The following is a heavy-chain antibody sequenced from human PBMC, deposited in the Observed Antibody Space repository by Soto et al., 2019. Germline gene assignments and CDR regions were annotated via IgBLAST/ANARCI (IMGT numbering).Heavy chain of an antibody. J-gene: IGHJ6*02. Sequence: QVQLVESGGGVVQPERSLRLSCAASKFTFSTYVMHWVRQAPGKGLEWVALISFDGSNKYYADTVKGRFTISRDNSRNTLLLQMNSLRPEDTAVYYCAREMIPMIMGGMSAMDVWGRGTTVTVSS. V-gene: IGHV3-30-3*01. D-gene: IGHD3-22*01. CDR2: ISFDGSNK. CDR1: KFTFSTYV. CDR3: AREMIPMIMGGMSAMDV.